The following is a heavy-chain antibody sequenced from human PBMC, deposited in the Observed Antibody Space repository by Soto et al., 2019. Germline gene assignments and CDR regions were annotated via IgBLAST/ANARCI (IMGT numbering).Heavy chain of an antibody. CDR2: IYYSGST. CDR3: ARIGPGGSGSYSYFQH. CDR1: GGSISSGGYY. V-gene: IGHV4-31*03. J-gene: IGHJ1*01. Sequence: QVQLQESGPGLVKPSQTLSLTCTVSGGSISSGGYYWSWIRQHPGKGLEWIGYIYYSGSTYYNPSLKSRVTISVDTSKNQCSLKLSSVTAADTAVYYCARIGPGGSGSYSYFQHWGQGTLVTVSS. D-gene: IGHD3-10*01.